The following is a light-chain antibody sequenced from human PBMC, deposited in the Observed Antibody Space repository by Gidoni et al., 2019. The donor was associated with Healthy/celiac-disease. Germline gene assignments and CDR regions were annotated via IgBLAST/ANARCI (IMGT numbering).Light chain of an antibody. V-gene: IGKV3-11*01. CDR3: QQRSNWPPYT. Sequence: EIVLTQSPATLSLSPGERATLSCRASQSVSSYLAWYQQKPGLAPRLLIYDASNRATGIPARFSGIGSGTDFTLTISSLEPEDFAVYYCQQRSNWPPYTFGQGTKLEIK. CDR1: QSVSSY. J-gene: IGKJ2*01. CDR2: DAS.